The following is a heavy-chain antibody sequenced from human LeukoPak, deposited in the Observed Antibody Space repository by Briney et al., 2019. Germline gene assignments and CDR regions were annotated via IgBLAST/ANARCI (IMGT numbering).Heavy chain of an antibody. CDR3: ARQAGLLWFGEYYFDY. CDR1: GYSISSGYY. Sequence: NASETLSLTCAVSGYSISSGYYWGWIRQPPGKGLEWIGSIYHSGSTYYNPSLKSRVTISVDTSKNQFSLKLSSVTAADTAVYYCARQAGLLWFGEYYFDYWGQGTLVTVSS. V-gene: IGHV4-38-2*01. D-gene: IGHD3-10*01. J-gene: IGHJ4*02. CDR2: IYHSGST.